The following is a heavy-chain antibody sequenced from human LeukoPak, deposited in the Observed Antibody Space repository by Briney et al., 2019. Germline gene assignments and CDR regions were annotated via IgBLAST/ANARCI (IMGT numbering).Heavy chain of an antibody. CDR2: IYYSGST. Sequence: SETLSLTCTVSGGSLSSGGYYWSWIRQHPGKGLEWIGYIYYSGSTYYNPSLKSRVNISVDTSKNQFSLKLSSVTAADTAVYYCARVDGYYYDSSGYDLWGQGTLVTVSS. V-gene: IGHV4-31*03. CDR3: ARVDGYYYDSSGYDL. D-gene: IGHD3-22*01. J-gene: IGHJ4*02. CDR1: GGSLSSGGYY.